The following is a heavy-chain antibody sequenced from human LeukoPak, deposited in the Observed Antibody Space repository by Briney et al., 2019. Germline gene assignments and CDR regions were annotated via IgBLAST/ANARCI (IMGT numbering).Heavy chain of an antibody. J-gene: IGHJ4*02. D-gene: IGHD2-2*01. CDR3: AKDNGRGTSWSDY. Sequence: GGSLRLSCAASGFTFEDYAMHWVRLAPEKGMEWVSGITWNSRSIVYADSVKGRFTISRDNAKNSLYLQMNSLTADDTALYYCAKDNGRGTSWSDYWSQGTLVTVSS. V-gene: IGHV3-9*01. CDR1: GFTFEDYA. CDR2: ITWNSRSI.